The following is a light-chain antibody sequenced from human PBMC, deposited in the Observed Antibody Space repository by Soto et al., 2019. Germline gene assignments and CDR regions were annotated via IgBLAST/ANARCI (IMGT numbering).Light chain of an antibody. V-gene: IGKV3-15*01. CDR3: QQYNDWPLT. Sequence: EILMTPSPVTLSVSPGERATISCRASQSVSSNLAWYQQKPGQAPSLLIYGAFTRATGIPARFSGTGSGTEFNLTISSLQPEDFALYYCQQYNDWPLTFGQGTKVEIK. CDR1: QSVSSN. CDR2: GAF. J-gene: IGKJ1*01.